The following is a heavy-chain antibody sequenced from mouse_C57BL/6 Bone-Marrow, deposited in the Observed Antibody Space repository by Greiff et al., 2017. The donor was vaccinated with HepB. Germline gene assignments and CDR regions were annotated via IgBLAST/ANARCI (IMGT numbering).Heavy chain of an antibody. J-gene: IGHJ2*01. CDR3: ARTQGYYRVGLDD. CDR2: IYPGSGNT. Sequence: VQLVESGAELVRPGASVKLSCKASGYTFTDYYINWVKQRPGQGLEWIARIYPGSGNTYYNEKFKGKATLTAEKSSSTAYMQLSSLTSEDSAVYFCARTQGYYRVGLDDWGQGTTLTVSS. D-gene: IGHD1-1*01. V-gene: IGHV1-76*01. CDR1: GYTFTDYY.